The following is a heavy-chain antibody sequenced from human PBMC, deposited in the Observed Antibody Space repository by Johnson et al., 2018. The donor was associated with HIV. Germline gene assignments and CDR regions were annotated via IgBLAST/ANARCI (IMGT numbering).Heavy chain of an antibody. CDR3: AGGRGWVTLNAFDM. CDR1: GFTFSDYY. Sequence: QVQLVESGGGLVQPGGSLRLSCAASGFTFSDYYMSWIRQAPGKGLEWVSYISSSGSTLYYADYVKGRFTISRDNAKNSLYLQMNRLRADDTAVYDCAGGRGWVTLNAFDMWGQGTLVTVSS. V-gene: IGHV3-11*04. J-gene: IGHJ3*02. CDR2: ISSSGSTL. D-gene: IGHD4-23*01.